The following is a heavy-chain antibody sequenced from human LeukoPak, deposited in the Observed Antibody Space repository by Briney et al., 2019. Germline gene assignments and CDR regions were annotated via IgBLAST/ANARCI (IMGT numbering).Heavy chain of an antibody. J-gene: IGHJ4*02. Sequence: GGSLRLSCAASRFTFKSYAMSWVRQAPGKGLEWVSTISGSGGSTYYADSVKGRFTISRDNSKNTLYLQMNSLRAEDTAVYYCATYRQVLLPFESWGRGTLVTVSS. D-gene: IGHD2-8*02. V-gene: IGHV3-23*01. CDR3: ATYRQVLLPFES. CDR2: ISGSGGST. CDR1: RFTFKSYA.